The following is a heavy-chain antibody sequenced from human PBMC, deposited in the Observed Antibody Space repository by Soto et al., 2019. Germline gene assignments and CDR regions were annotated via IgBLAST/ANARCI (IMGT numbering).Heavy chain of an antibody. D-gene: IGHD4-4*01. CDR1: GFSFSSYA. CDR2: MSGSGSDI. J-gene: IGHJ4*02. V-gene: IGHV3-23*01. CDR3: AKVQNSYWTPYFDD. Sequence: EVQLLESGGGFVPPGGSLRLSCAASGFSFSSYAMTWVRQAPGKGLAWVSTMSGSGSDIDYADSVKGRFTISRDKSKKTLYLQMNSLRAEDTGIYYCAKVQNSYWTPYFDDWGQGTPVTVSS.